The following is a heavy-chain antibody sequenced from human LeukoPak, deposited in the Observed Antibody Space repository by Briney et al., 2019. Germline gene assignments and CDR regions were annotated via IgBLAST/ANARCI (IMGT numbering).Heavy chain of an antibody. CDR3: ARQPSAAWYFYYYYGMDD. V-gene: IGHV4-39*01. CDR2: IYYSGST. D-gene: IGHD6-13*01. J-gene: IGHJ6*02. CDR1: GGSISSSSYY. Sequence: PSETLSLTCTVSGGSISSSSYYWGWIRQPPGKGLEWIGSIYYSGSTYYNPSLKSRVTISVDTSKNQFSLKLSSVTAADTAVYYCARQPSAAWYFYYYYGMDDWGQGTTVTVSS.